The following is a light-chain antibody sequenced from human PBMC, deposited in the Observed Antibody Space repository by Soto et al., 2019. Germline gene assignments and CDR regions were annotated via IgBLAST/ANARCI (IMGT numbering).Light chain of an antibody. CDR3: QYYGTSLPWM. CDR1: QNIRGTE. J-gene: IGKJ1*01. Sequence: EVVLTQSPGALSLSPGEGVTLSCRASQNIRGTELAWYRQKREQAPRLLIYGRSRRADGIPDRFSGRGTGTNFALAITRLEPEDSAVYYCQYYGTSLPWMFGQGTKLEIK. V-gene: IGKV3-20*01. CDR2: GRS.